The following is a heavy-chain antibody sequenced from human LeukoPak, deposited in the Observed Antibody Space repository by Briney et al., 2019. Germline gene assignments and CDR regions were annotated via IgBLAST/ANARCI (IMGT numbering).Heavy chain of an antibody. CDR2: IYYSGST. CDR3: ARVPYCGGDCEGWFDP. CDR1: GGSISSGDYY. J-gene: IGHJ5*02. V-gene: IGHV4-30-4*01. Sequence: SQTLSLTCTVSGGSISSGDYYWSWIRQPPGKGLEWIGYIYYSGSTYYNPSLKSRVTISVDTSKNQFSLKLSSVTAADTAVYYCARVPYCGGDCEGWFDPWGQGTLVTVSS. D-gene: IGHD2-21*02.